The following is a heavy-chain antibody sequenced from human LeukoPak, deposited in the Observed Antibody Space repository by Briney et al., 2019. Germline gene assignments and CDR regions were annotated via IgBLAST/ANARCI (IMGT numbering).Heavy chain of an antibody. CDR1: GFTFSNAW. CDR3: TTAFDYGGKGYFDY. J-gene: IGHJ4*02. D-gene: IGHD4-23*01. CDR2: IKSKTDGGTT. Sequence: GGSLRLSCAASGFTFSNAWMSWVRQAPGKGLERVGRIKSKTDGGTTDYAAPVKGRFTISRDDSKNTLYLQMNSLKTEDTAVYYCTTAFDYGGKGYFDYWGQGTLVTVSS. V-gene: IGHV3-15*01.